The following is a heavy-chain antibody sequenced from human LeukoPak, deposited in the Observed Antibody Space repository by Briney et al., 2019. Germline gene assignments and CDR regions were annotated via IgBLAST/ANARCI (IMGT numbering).Heavy chain of an antibody. J-gene: IGHJ3*01. CDR1: AWLFTTYW. CDR2: IYPDDFDT. V-gene: IGHV5-51*01. D-gene: IGHD1-1*01. CDR3: ASRVTTADAFDV. Sequence: GESLKISCEASAWLFTTYWIGWVRQLLGKGLEWMGIIYPDDFDTRYSPSFQGQVTISADKSLNTAYLQWSSLKASDTAMYYCASRVTTADAFDVWGQGTMVTVSS.